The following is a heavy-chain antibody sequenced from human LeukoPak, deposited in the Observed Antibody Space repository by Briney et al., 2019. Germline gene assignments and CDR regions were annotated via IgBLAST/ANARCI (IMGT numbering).Heavy chain of an antibody. D-gene: IGHD4-23*01. CDR1: GFTFSSYW. CDR3: ARARGNPPRNFDY. J-gene: IGHJ4*02. V-gene: IGHV3-74*01. Sequence: GGSLRLSCAASGFTFSSYWMHWVRQAPGKGLVWVSRINSDGSSTSYADSVKGRFTISRDNAKNTLYLQMNSLRAEDTAVYYCARARGNPPRNFDYWGQGTLVTVS. CDR2: INSDGSST.